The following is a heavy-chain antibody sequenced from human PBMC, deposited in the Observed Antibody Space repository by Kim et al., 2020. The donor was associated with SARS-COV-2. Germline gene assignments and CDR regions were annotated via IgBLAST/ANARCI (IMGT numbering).Heavy chain of an antibody. CDR2: ISWDGGST. J-gene: IGHJ6*02. CDR3: AKDILRATRVKSGDNYYYGMDV. Sequence: GGSLRLSCAASGFTFDDYAMHWVRQAPGKGLEWVSLISWDGGSTYYADSVKGRFTISRDNSKNSLYLQMNSLRAEDTALYYCAKDILRATRVKSGDNYYYGMDVWGQGTTVTVSS. CDR1: GFTFDDYA. D-gene: IGHD3-10*01. V-gene: IGHV3-43D*03.